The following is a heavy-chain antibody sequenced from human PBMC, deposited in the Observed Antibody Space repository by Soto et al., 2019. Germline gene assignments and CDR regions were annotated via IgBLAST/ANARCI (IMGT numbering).Heavy chain of an antibody. CDR2: ISSSGSPI. J-gene: IGHJ6*03. CDR3: ASLGEAATMTLDYYYMDV. Sequence: GGSLRLSCAASGFTFSDYYMTWIRQAPGKGLERVSYISSSGSPIFYEDSVTGRFTISRGNAKNSLYLPMNSLRAEETAVYYCASLGEAATMTLDYYYMDVWGKGTTVTVSS. CDR1: GFTFSDYY. D-gene: IGHD2-2*01. V-gene: IGHV3-11*01.